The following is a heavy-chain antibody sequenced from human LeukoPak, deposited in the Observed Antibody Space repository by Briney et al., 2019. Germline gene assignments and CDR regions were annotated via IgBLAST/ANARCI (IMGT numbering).Heavy chain of an antibody. CDR2: ISAYNGNT. CDR3: ARGSDFWSGYYTPYYFDY. J-gene: IGHJ4*02. CDR1: GYTITSYG. D-gene: IGHD3-3*01. V-gene: IGHV1-18*01. Sequence: ASVKVSCKASGYTITSYGISWGRQAPGQGLEWMGWISAYNGNTNYAQMLQGRVTMTTDTSTSTAYMELRSLRSDDTAVYYCARGSDFWSGYYTPYYFDYWGQGTLVTVSS.